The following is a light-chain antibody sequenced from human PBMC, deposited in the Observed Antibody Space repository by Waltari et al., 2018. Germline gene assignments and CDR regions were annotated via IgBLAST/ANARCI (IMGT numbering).Light chain of an antibody. CDR2: DVT. Sequence: QSALTQPASVSGSPGQSITISCTGTSSDIGAFNYVSWYQQHPGKAPKVLIYDVTNRPSGVSYRSSGSKSGNTASLTISGLQAEDEAYYHCASFISGSTSSVLFGGGTKLTVL. CDR1: SSDIGAFNY. J-gene: IGLJ3*02. V-gene: IGLV2-14*03. CDR3: ASFISGSTSSVL.